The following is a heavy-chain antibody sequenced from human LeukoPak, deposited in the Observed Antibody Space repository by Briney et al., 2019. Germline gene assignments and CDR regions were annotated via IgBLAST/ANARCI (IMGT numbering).Heavy chain of an antibody. CDR3: AKAPAYCSSTSCQFYYYYGMDV. CDR1: GFTFSSYA. V-gene: IGHV3-23*01. J-gene: IGHJ6*02. D-gene: IGHD2-2*01. CDR2: IRGSGGST. Sequence: GGSLRLSCAASGFTFSSYAMSWVRQAPGKGLEWVSAIRGSGGSTYYADSVKGRFTISRDNSKNTLYLQMNSLRAEDTAVYYCAKAPAYCSSTSCQFYYYYGMDVWGQGTTVTVSS.